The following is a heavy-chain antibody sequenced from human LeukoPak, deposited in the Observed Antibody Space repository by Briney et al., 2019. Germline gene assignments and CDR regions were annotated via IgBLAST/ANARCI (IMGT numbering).Heavy chain of an antibody. CDR3: ARDGRYCSSTSCYAGFSFDY. J-gene: IGHJ4*02. CDR1: GYTFTSYY. D-gene: IGHD2-2*01. V-gene: IGHV1-46*01. Sequence: ASVKVSCKASGYTFTSYYMHWVRQAPGQGLEWMGIINPSGGSTSYAQKFQGRVTTTRDTSTSTVYMELSSLRSEDTAVYYCARDGRYCSSTSCYAGFSFDYWGQGTLVTVSS. CDR2: INPSGGST.